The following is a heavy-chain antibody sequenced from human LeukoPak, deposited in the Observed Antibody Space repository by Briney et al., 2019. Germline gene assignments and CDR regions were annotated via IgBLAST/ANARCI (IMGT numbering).Heavy chain of an antibody. D-gene: IGHD2-15*01. CDR3: AKSNLASIIVHED. CDR2: IISNGTST. V-gene: IGHV3-23*01. J-gene: IGHJ4*02. CDR1: GFLFSDFA. Sequence: GGSLRLSCATSGFLFSDFAINWVRQAPGKGLEWVSGIISNGTSTYYADSVKGRFTISRDNFKKTVFLQMNSLRAEDTAVYYCAKSNLASIIVHEDWGQGTLVTVSS.